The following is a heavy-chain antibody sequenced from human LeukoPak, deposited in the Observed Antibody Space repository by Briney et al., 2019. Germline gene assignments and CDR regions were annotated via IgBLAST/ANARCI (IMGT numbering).Heavy chain of an antibody. Sequence: PGGSLRLSCAASGFTFSSYSMNWVRQAPGKGLEWVSSISSSSSYIYYADSVKGRFTISRDNAKNSLYLQMNSLSAEDTAVYYCARDQDIVVVVAATPRFDYWGQGTLVTVSS. CDR1: GFTFSSYS. D-gene: IGHD2-15*01. J-gene: IGHJ4*02. CDR3: ARDQDIVVVVAATPRFDY. CDR2: ISSSSSYI. V-gene: IGHV3-21*01.